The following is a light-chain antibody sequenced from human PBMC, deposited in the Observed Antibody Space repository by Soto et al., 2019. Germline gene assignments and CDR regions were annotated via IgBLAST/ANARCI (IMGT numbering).Light chain of an antibody. CDR1: QSISSY. V-gene: IGKV1-39*01. CDR2: AAS. CDR3: QQTYSTPYT. J-gene: IGKJ2*01. Sequence: DIQMTQYPSSLSASVGDRVTITCRASQSISSYLNWYQHKPGKAPKLLIYAASSLQSGVPSRFSGSGSGTDFTLTISSLQPEDFATYYCQQTYSTPYTFGQGT.